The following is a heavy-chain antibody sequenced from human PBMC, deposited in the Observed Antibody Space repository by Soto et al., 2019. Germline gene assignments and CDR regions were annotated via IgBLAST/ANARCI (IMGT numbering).Heavy chain of an antibody. CDR2: MNSDGSTT. V-gene: IGHV3-74*03. J-gene: IGHJ4*02. D-gene: IGHD4-17*01. Sequence: RGGSLILSCAASGFAFSTYWIHWIRHAPGKRLVWVSRMNSDGSTTTYADSVQGRFTVSRDNAKNMLSLQMNSLRVEDTGVYYCVREPVTKSAFWAQGTLVTVSA. CDR1: GFAFSTYW. CDR3: VREPVTKSAF.